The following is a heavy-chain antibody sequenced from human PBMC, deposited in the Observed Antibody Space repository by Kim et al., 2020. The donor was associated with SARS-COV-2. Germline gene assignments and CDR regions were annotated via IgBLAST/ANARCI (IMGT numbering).Heavy chain of an antibody. CDR3: ARERPYGYNFDD. Sequence: ASVKVSCKASAYTFTSYHIHWLRQARGQGLEWMGIIRSGGDRTEFPQRFQGRVTLTRDTYTSTVYMELSSLTSDDTGVYYCARERPYGYNFDDWGQGTLV. CDR2: IRSGGDRT. D-gene: IGHD5-18*01. CDR1: AYTFTSYH. V-gene: IGHV1-46*01. J-gene: IGHJ4*02.